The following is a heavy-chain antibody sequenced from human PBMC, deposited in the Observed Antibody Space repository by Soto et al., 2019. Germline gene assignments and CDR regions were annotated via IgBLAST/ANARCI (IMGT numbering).Heavy chain of an antibody. V-gene: IGHV3-64D*06. CDR3: VKRGGGNNFDFFD. CDR1: GFTFSSYS. D-gene: IGHD5-12*01. CDR2: IRGNGDPP. Sequence: PGGSLRLSCSATGFTFSSYSMHWVRQAPGKGLEYVSGIRGNGDPPFYADSVKGRFTISRDNSKNTLYLQMSSLSADDTAVYYCVKRGGGNNFDFFDCGQGALVTVSS. J-gene: IGHJ4*02.